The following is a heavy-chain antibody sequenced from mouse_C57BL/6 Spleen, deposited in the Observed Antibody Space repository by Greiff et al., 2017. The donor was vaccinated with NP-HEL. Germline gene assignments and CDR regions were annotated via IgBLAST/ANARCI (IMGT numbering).Heavy chain of an antibody. V-gene: IGHV1-59*01. CDR2: IDPSDSYT. CDR3: APDWYFGV. Sequence: VQLQQPGAELVRPGTSVKLSCKASGYTFTSYWMHWVKQRPGQGLEWIGVIDPSDSYTNYNQKFKGKATLTVDTSSSTAYMQLSSLTSEDSAVYYCAPDWYFGVWGTGTTVTVSS. CDR1: GYTFTSYW. J-gene: IGHJ1*03.